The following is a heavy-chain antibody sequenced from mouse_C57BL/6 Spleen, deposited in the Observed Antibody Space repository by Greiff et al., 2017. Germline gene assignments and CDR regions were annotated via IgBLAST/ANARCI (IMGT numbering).Heavy chain of an antibody. CDR3: ARQDPGSSYWYFDV. CDR1: GFTFSSYT. D-gene: IGHD1-1*01. J-gene: IGHJ1*03. CDR2: ISGGGGNT. Sequence: DVKLVESGGGLVKPGGSLKLSCAASGFTFSSYTMSWVRQTPEKRLEWVATISGGGGNTYYPDSVKGRFTISRDNAKNTLYLQMSSLRSEDTALYYFARQDPGSSYWYFDVWRTGTTVTVSS. V-gene: IGHV5-9*01.